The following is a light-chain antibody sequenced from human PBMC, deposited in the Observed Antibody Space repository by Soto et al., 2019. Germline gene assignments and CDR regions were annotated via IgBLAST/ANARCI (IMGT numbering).Light chain of an antibody. CDR1: SSNIGAGYD. CDR3: CSYAGSFVYV. CDR2: GNN. Sequence: QSVLTQPPSVSGAPGQRVTISCTGSSSNIGAGYDVHWYQQLPGAAPKLLIYGNNHRPSGVPGRFSGSKSGTSASLAVTGLQSDDEANYYCCSYAGSFVYVFGTGTKLTVL. J-gene: IGLJ1*01. V-gene: IGLV1-40*01.